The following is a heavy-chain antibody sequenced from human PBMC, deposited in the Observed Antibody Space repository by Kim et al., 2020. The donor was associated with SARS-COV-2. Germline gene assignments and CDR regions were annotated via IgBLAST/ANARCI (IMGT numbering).Heavy chain of an antibody. D-gene: IGHD6-13*01. Sequence: SVRGPFTISRDNSKNTLYWQINSLRAEDTAVYYCAKDTYSSSPRHWYFDLWGRGTLVTVSS. CDR3: AKDTYSSSPRHWYFDL. J-gene: IGHJ2*01. V-gene: IGHV3-23*01.